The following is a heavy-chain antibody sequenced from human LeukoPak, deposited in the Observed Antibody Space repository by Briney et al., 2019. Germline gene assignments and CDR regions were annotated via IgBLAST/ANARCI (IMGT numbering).Heavy chain of an antibody. D-gene: IGHD6-19*01. CDR1: GGSISTYY. V-gene: IGHV4-59*01. J-gene: IGHJ4*02. CDR2: IYYSGST. Sequence: SETLSLTCTVSGGSISTYYWTWIRQPPGKGLEWIGYIYYSGSTNYNPSLKSRVTISVDTSKNRFSLKLSSVTAADTAVYYCTREGSSGSEFDYWGQGTLVTVSS. CDR3: TREGSSGSEFDY.